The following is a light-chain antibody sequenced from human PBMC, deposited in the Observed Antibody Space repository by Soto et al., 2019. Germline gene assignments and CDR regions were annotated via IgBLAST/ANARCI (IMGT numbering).Light chain of an antibody. CDR3: QQYAGSPRT. J-gene: IGKJ1*01. CDR1: QSVNNNY. CDR2: DAS. V-gene: IGKV3-20*01. Sequence: EIVLTQSPDTLSLSPGERATLSCRASQSVNNNYLAWYQQKPGQAPRLLIYDASSRATGIPDNFSGSGSGTDFTLTISRLEPEDFAVYFCQQYAGSPRTFGQGTKVDIK.